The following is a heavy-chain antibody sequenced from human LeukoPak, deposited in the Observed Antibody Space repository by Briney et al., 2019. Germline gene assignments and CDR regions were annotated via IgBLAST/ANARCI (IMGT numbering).Heavy chain of an antibody. CDR2: IYTSGST. CDR3: ARGMGDYYDSSGYFFDY. J-gene: IGHJ4*02. D-gene: IGHD3-22*01. V-gene: IGHV4-4*07. CDR1: GGSISSYY. Sequence: SETLSLTCTVSGGSISSYYWSWIRQPAGKGLEWIGRIYTSGSTNYNPSLKSRVTMSVDTSKNQFSLKLSSVTAADTAVYYCARGMGDYYDSSGYFFDYWGQGTLVTVSS.